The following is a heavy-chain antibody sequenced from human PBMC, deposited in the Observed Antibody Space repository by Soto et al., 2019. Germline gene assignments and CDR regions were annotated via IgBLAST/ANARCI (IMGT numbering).Heavy chain of an antibody. D-gene: IGHD2-2*01. CDR2: MNPNSGNT. Sequence: QVQLVQSGAEVKKPGASVKVSCKASGYTFTSYDINWVRQATGQGLEWMGWMNPNSGNTGYAQKFQGRVTVTTNTSIGTGYVELSSLRSEGTAVYDFARGCFSTSSYGHCGRGALVTVSS. V-gene: IGHV1-8*01. J-gene: IGHJ4*02. CDR3: ARGCFSTSSYGH. CDR1: GYTFTSYD.